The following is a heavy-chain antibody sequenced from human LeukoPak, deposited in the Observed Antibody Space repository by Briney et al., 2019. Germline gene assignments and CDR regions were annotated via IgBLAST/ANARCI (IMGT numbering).Heavy chain of an antibody. CDR3: AREELLGAYYYYGMDV. D-gene: IGHD1-26*01. V-gene: IGHV3-7*01. CDR2: IKQDGSEK. Sequence: GGSLRLSCAASGFTFSSYWMSWVRQAPGKGLEWVANIKQDGSEKYYVDSVKGRFTISRDNAKNSLYLQMNSLRAEDTAVYYCAREELLGAYYYYGMDVWGQGTTDTVSS. CDR1: GFTFSSYW. J-gene: IGHJ6*02.